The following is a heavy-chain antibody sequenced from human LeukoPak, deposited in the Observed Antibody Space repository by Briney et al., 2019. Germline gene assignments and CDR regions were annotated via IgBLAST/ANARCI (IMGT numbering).Heavy chain of an antibody. J-gene: IGHJ4*02. CDR1: GYTLTSYY. Sequence: ASVKVSCKASGYTLTSYYVHWVRQAPGQGLEWMGLINPSGGSTNYAQKFQGRVTMTRDTSISTAYMELSRLRSDDTAVYYCARERVAARFRGFDYWGQGTLVTVSS. D-gene: IGHD6-6*01. V-gene: IGHV1-46*01. CDR3: ARERVAARFRGFDY. CDR2: INPSGGST.